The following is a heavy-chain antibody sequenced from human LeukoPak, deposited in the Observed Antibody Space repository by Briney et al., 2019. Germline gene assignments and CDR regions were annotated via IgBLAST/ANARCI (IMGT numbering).Heavy chain of an antibody. CDR3: AKKIMTLWFGELFGYCFDY. Sequence: GGSLRLSCAASGFTFSSYAMSWVRQAPGKGLEWVSAISGSGGSTYYADSVKGRFTISRDNSKNTLYLQMNSLRAEDTAVYYCAKKIMTLWFGELFGYCFDYWGQGTLVTVSS. CDR1: GFTFSSYA. V-gene: IGHV3-23*01. CDR2: ISGSGGST. J-gene: IGHJ4*02. D-gene: IGHD3-10*01.